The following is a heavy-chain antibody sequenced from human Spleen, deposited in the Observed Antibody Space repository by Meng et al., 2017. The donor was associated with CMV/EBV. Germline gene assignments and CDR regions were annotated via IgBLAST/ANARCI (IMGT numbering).Heavy chain of an antibody. J-gene: IGHJ4*02. D-gene: IGHD3-22*01. CDR1: GFTFSDYY. CDR3: AKDAARQYYDSSGYYFDY. Sequence: GESLKISCAASGFTFSDYYMSWVRQAPGKGLEWVSHIDSRASTISYADSVKGCFTISRDNAKNSLYLQMNSLRVEDTAVYFCAKDAARQYYDSSGYYFDYWGLGTLVTVSS. V-gene: IGHV3-11*04. CDR2: IDSRASTI.